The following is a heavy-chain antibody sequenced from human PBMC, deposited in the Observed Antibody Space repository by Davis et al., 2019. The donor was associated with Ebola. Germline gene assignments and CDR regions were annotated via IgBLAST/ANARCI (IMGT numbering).Heavy chain of an antibody. V-gene: IGHV4-59*12. D-gene: IGHD4-23*01. CDR1: GGSISSYY. Sequence: SETLSLTCTVSGGSISSYYWSWIRQPPGKGLEWIGYIYYSGSTNYNPSLKSRVTISVDTSKNQFSLKLSSVTAADTAVYYCARITTSYYGGNRVAFGLDYWGQGTLVTVSS. CDR2: IYYSGST. J-gene: IGHJ4*02. CDR3: ARITTSYYGGNRVAFGLDY.